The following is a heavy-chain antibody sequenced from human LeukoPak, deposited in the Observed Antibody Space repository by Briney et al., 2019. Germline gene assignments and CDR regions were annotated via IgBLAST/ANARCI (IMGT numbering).Heavy chain of an antibody. D-gene: IGHD2-2*01. V-gene: IGHV4-31*02. Sequence: XXXIRQXPXXXLXWIXYIYXSGSTYYNPSLKSRVTISVDTSKNQFSLKLSSVTAADTAVYYCASELGYCSSTSCYHGAFDIWGQGTMVTASS. CDR2: IYXSGST. J-gene: IGHJ3*02. CDR3: ASELGYCSSTSCYHGAFDI.